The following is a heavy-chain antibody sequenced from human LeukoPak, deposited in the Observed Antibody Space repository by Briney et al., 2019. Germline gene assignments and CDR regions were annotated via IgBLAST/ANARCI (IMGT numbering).Heavy chain of an antibody. CDR2: IYYTGST. J-gene: IGHJ5*02. Sequence: SETLSLTCTVSGGSFSSSYWSWVRQPPGKGLEWIAYIYYTGSTNYNPSLKGRVTISLDTSKNQFSLKLSSVTAADTAVYYCXXGXXXSYYGVWFDPWGQGTLVTVSS. V-gene: IGHV4-59*01. CDR1: GGSFSSSY. D-gene: IGHD1-26*01. CDR3: XXGXXXSYYGVWFDP.